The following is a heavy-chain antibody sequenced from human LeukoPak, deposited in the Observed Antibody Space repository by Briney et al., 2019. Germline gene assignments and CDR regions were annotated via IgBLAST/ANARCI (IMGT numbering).Heavy chain of an antibody. D-gene: IGHD3/OR15-3a*01. Sequence: PSQTLSLTCTVSGGSISSGGYYWSWIRQHPGKGLEWIGYIYYSGSTYYNPSLKSRVTISVDTSKNQFSLKLSSVTAADTAVYYCARDSGFWTNYYYGVDVWGQGTTVTVSS. CDR1: GGSISSGGYY. CDR3: ARDSGFWTNYYYGVDV. J-gene: IGHJ6*02. CDR2: IYYSGST. V-gene: IGHV4-31*03.